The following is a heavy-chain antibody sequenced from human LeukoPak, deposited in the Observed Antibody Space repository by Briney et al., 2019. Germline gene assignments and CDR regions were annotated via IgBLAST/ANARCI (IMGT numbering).Heavy chain of an antibody. CDR1: GGSINLYY. CDR2: IYTSGST. J-gene: IGHJ3*02. Sequence: SETLSLTCTVSGGSINLYYWSWLRQPAGKALEWIGRIYTSGSTNYNPSLKSRVTMSVDTSKNQFSLKLSSVTAADTAVYYCARASRGEGRRAAFDIWGQGTMVTVSS. D-gene: IGHD3-10*01. V-gene: IGHV4-4*07. CDR3: ARASRGEGRRAAFDI.